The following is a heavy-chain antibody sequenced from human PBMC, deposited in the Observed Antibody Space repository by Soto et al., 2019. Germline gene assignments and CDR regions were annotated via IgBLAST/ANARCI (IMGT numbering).Heavy chain of an antibody. CDR2: IIPIFGTA. D-gene: IGHD1-20*01. J-gene: IGHJ6*02. CDR1: GGTFSSYA. V-gene: IGHV1-69*12. Sequence: QVQLVQSGAEVKKPGSSVKVSCKASGGTFSSYAISWVRQAPGQGLEWMGGIIPIFGTANYAQKFQGRVTITADESTSTAYMELSSLRSEDTAVYYCARDSYSNRYNWNYYYYGMDVWGQGTTVTVSS. CDR3: ARDSYSNRYNWNYYYYGMDV.